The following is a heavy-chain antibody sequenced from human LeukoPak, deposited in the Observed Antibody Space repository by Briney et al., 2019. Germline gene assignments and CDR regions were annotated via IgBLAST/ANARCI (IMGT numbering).Heavy chain of an antibody. D-gene: IGHD2-15*01. J-gene: IGHJ4*02. V-gene: IGHV3-30*18. CDR1: GFTFSSYG. CDR2: ISYDGSNK. CDR3: AKDMNVVVVAATGGGVDY. Sequence: GRSLRLSCAASGFTFSSYGMHWVRQAPGKGLEWVAVISYDGSNKYYADSVKGRFTISRDNSKNTLYLQMNSLRAEDTAVYYCAKDMNVVVVAATGGGVDYWGQGTLVTVSS.